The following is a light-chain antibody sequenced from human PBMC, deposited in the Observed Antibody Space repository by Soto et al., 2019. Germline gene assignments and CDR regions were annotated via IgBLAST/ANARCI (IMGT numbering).Light chain of an antibody. Sequence: QCALTQARSGSGSPGQSVTISCTGTSSDVGDYNYVSWYQQHPGKAPKLLIYAVNMRPSGVPDRFSGSKSGNTASLTISGLQAEDEADYSCCSYAGSYTWVFGGGTKLTVL. V-gene: IGLV2-11*01. J-gene: IGLJ3*02. CDR1: SSDVGDYNY. CDR2: AVN. CDR3: CSYAGSYTWV.